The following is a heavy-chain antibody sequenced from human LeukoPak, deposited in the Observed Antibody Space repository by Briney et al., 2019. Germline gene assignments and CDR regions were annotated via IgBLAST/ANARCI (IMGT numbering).Heavy chain of an antibody. J-gene: IGHJ4*02. CDR1: GFTFSSYG. CDR2: IWYDGSNK. Sequence: PGGSLRLSCAASGFTFSSYGMHWVRQAPGKGLEWVAVIWYDGSNKYYADSVKGRFTISRDNSKNTLYLQMNNLRAEDTAVYYCARDSSYDILTGYHQYWGQGTLVTVSS. D-gene: IGHD3-9*01. CDR3: ARDSSYDILTGYHQY. V-gene: IGHV3-33*01.